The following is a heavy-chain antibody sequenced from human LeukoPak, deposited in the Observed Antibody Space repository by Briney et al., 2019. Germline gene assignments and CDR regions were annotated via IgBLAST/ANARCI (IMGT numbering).Heavy chain of an antibody. V-gene: IGHV3-30-3*01. Sequence: GGSLRLSCAASGFTFSSYAMHWVRQAPGKGLEWVAVISYDGSNKYYADSVKGRFTISRDNSKNTLYLQMNSLRAEDTAVYYCARDAAVFGGFSSFNYYFYGMDVWGQGTTVTVSS. CDR3: ARDAAVFGGFSSFNYYFYGMDV. D-gene: IGHD3-16*01. J-gene: IGHJ6*02. CDR1: GFTFSSYA. CDR2: ISYDGSNK.